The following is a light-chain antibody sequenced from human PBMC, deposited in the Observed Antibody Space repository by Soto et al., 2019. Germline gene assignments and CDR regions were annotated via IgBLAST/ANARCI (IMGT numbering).Light chain of an antibody. CDR1: QSVSSNY. V-gene: IGKV3-20*01. CDR2: GAS. J-gene: IGKJ3*01. CDR3: HQYGSSPLFS. Sequence: EIVLTQSPGTLSLSPGERAPLSCRASQSVSSNYLAWYQQKPGQAPRLLIYGASSRATGIPDRFSGSGSGTDFTLTISSLEPEDFAVYYCHQYGSSPLFSFGPGTELDLK.